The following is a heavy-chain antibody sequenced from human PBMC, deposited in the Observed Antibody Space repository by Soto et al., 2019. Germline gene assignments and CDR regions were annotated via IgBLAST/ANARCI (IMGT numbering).Heavy chain of an antibody. CDR3: ARGGDGYNNVLFDY. CDR2: IYYSGST. J-gene: IGHJ4*02. V-gene: IGHV4-61*01. Sequence: PSETLSLTCTVSGGSVSSGSYYWSWIRQPPGKGLEWIGYIYYSGSTNYNPSLKSRVTISVDTSKNQFSLKLSSVTAADTAVYYCARGGDGYNNVLFDYWGQGTLVTVSS. D-gene: IGHD5-12*01. CDR1: GGSVSSGSYY.